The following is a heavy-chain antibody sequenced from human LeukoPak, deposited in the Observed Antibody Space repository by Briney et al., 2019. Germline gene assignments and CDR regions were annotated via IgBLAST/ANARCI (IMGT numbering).Heavy chain of an antibody. D-gene: IGHD3-3*01. J-gene: IGHJ4*02. CDR1: GGSISSGGYY. CDR2: IYHSGST. CDR3: ARDNVREDFWSGPIDY. Sequence: PSETLSLTCTVSGGSISSGGYYWSWIRQPPGKGLEWIGYIYHSGSTYYNPSLKSRVTISVDRSKNQFSLKLSSVTAADTAVHYCARDNVREDFWSGPIDYWGQGTLVTVSS. V-gene: IGHV4-30-2*01.